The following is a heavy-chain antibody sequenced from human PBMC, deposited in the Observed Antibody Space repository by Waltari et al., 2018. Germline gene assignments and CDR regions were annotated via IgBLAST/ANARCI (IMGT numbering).Heavy chain of an antibody. Sequence: QVQLQESGPGLVKPSQTLSLTCTVSGGSISSGGYYWSWIRQHPGKGLEWIGYIDHRGVTNYNTALKSRVTISVDTSKNQFSLKLSSVTAADTAVNYCASVIPTMIGGYDRDYWGQGTLVTVSS. D-gene: IGHD3-3*01. CDR1: GGSISSGGYY. J-gene: IGHJ4*02. CDR2: IDHRGVT. CDR3: ASVIPTMIGGYDRDY. V-gene: IGHV4-31*03.